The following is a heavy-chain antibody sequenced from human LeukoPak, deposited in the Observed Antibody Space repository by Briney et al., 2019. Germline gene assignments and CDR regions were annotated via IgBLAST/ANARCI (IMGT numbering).Heavy chain of an antibody. CDR2: IYSGGST. J-gene: IGHJ4*02. CDR1: GFTVSSNY. V-gene: IGHV3-53*01. Sequence: GGSLRLSCAASGFTVSSNYMSWVRQAPGKGLEWVSVIYSGGSTYYADSVKGRFTISRDNSKNTLYLQMNSLRAEDTAVYYCAKLPPPTYGDFDYWGQGTLVTVSS. D-gene: IGHD4-17*01. CDR3: AKLPPPTYGDFDY.